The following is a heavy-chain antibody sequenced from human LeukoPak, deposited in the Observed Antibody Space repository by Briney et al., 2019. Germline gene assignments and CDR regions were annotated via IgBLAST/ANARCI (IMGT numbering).Heavy chain of an antibody. V-gene: IGHV3-33*01. CDR1: GFTFSSYG. D-gene: IGHD2-2*01. CDR2: IWYDGSNK. J-gene: IGHJ4*02. Sequence: GRSLRLSCAASGFTFSSYGMHWVRQAPGKGLEWVAVIWYDGSNKYYADSVKGRFTISRDNSKNTLYLQMNSLRAEDTAVYYCARSGPATGAYFDYWGQGTLVTASS. CDR3: ARSGPATGAYFDY.